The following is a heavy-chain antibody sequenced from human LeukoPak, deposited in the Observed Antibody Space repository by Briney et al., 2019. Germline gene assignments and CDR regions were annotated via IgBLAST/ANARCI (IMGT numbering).Heavy chain of an antibody. D-gene: IGHD2-2*01. CDR1: GYTFTSYD. J-gene: IGHJ4*02. CDR2: MNPNSGNT. V-gene: IGHV1-8*03. Sequence: ASVKVSCKASGYTFTSYDINWVRQATGQGLEWMGWMNPNSGNTGYAQKFQGRVTITRNTSISTAYMELSSLRSEDTAVYYCARGRVPAAIQDYWGREPWSPSPQ. CDR3: ARGRVPAAIQDY.